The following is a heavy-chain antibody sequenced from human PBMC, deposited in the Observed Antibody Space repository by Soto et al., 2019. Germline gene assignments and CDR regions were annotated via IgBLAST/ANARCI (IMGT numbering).Heavy chain of an antibody. CDR1: GGSFSGYY. CDR3: ARGPLYSRSWYRPTDY. CDR2: INHSGST. J-gene: IGHJ4*02. V-gene: IGHV4-34*01. Sequence: QVQLQQWGAGLLKPSETLSLTCAVYGGSFSGYYWSWIRQPPGKGLEWIGEINHSGSTNYNPSLTSRSTISVDTSKHQFSLKLSSVTAADTAVYYCARGPLYSRSWYRPTDYWGQGTLVTVSS. D-gene: IGHD6-13*01.